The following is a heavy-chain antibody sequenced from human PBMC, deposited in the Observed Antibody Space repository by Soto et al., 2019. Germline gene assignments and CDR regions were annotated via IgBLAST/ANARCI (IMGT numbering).Heavy chain of an antibody. V-gene: IGHV4-31*03. Sequence: PSETLSLTCTVSGDSISRNGYFWTWIRQHPGKGLEWIGYIYYSGSPYYNPSLKSRVIISVDTSKNQFSLNLTAVTAADTAVYYCARGTMLRGPGYYYAMDVWGQGTTVTVSS. CDR2: IYYSGSP. CDR3: ARGTMLRGPGYYYAMDV. J-gene: IGHJ6*02. CDR1: GDSISRNGYF. D-gene: IGHD3-10*01.